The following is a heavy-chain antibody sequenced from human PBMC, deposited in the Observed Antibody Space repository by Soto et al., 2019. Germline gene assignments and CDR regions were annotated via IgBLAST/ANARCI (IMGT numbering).Heavy chain of an antibody. CDR1: GDSISSNSAA. V-gene: IGHV6-1*01. CDR2: TYYRSRWYH. CDR3: ASYRYDY. Sequence: PSQTLSLTCAISGDSISSNSAAWNWIRQSPSRGFEWLGRTYYRSRWYHDYAVSVESRIIINPDTSKNKVSLQLNSVTPDDTAVYYCASYRYDYWGQGTVVTVSS. J-gene: IGHJ4*02. D-gene: IGHD4-4*01.